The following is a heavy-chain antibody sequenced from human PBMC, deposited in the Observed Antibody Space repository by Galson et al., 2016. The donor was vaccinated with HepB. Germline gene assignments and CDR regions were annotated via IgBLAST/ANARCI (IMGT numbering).Heavy chain of an antibody. CDR2: ISGSGHKT. Sequence: SLRLSCAASGFAFNDYAMNWVRQAPGKGLEWVSGISGSGHKTYYADSVKGRFTISRDNSKNTVYLQMNSLGVEGAALYYCAKDQLIVIVPAAGNWFDPWGQGTLVTVSS. CDR3: AKDQLIVIVPAAGNWFDP. V-gene: IGHV3-23*01. D-gene: IGHD2-2*01. J-gene: IGHJ5*02. CDR1: GFAFNDYA.